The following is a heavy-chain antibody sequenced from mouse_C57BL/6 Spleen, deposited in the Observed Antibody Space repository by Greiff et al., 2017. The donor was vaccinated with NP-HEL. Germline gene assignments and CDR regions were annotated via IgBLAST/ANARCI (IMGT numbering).Heavy chain of an antibody. V-gene: IGHV2-2*01. Sequence: VQLKESGPGLVQPSQSLSITCTVSGFSLTSYSVHWVRQSPGKGLEWLGVIWSGGSTDYNAAFISRLSISKDNSKSQVFFKMNSLQADDTAIYYCARGAYYGSRALDYFDYWGQGTTLTVSS. CDR3: ARGAYYGSRALDYFDY. J-gene: IGHJ2*01. D-gene: IGHD1-1*01. CDR2: IWSGGST. CDR1: GFSLTSYS.